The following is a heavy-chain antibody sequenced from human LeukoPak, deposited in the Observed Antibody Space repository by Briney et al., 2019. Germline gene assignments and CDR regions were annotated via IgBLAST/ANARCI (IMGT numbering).Heavy chain of an antibody. Sequence: PSETLSLTCAVSGGSISSSNWWSWVRQPPGKGLEWIGEIYHSGSTNYNPSLKSRVTISVDKSKNQFSLKLSSVTAADTAVYYCARLPGRRGMTTVTNFDYWGQGTPVTVSS. CDR1: GGSISSSNW. CDR3: ARLPGRRGMTTVTNFDY. V-gene: IGHV4-4*02. D-gene: IGHD4-17*01. J-gene: IGHJ4*02. CDR2: IYHSGST.